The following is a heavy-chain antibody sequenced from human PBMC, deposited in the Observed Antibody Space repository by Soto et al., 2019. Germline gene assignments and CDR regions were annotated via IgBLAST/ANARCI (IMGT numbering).Heavy chain of an antibody. CDR3: TRDLGGRPTNYDFPPFDD. J-gene: IGHJ4*02. CDR1: GFTFGDYA. V-gene: IGHV3-49*03. Sequence: LRLSCTASGFTFGDYAMSWFRQAPGKGLEWVGFIRSKAYGGTTEYAASVKGRFTISRDDSKSIAYLQMNSLKTEDTAVYYCTRDLGGRPTNYDFPPFDDWGKGTLVTVSS. CDR2: IRSKAYGGTT. D-gene: IGHD3-3*01.